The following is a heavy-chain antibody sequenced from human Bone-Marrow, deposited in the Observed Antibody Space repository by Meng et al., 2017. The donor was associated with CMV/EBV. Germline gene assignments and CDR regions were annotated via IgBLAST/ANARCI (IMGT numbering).Heavy chain of an antibody. CDR2: IKSDGSST. CDR3: TRGSSWSDY. J-gene: IGHJ4*02. Sequence: GESLKISCAASGFTFSSYWMDWVRQAPGKGLVWVSRIKSDGSSTTYADSVKGRFIISRDNAKNTLYLQMNSLRAEDTAVYYCTRGSSWSDYWGQGTRVTGYS. CDR1: GFTFSSYW. D-gene: IGHD6-6*01. V-gene: IGHV3-74*01.